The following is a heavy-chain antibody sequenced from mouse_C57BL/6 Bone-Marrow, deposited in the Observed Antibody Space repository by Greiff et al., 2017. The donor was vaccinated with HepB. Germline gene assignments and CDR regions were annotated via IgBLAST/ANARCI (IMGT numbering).Heavy chain of an antibody. CDR2: FHPYNDDT. CDR3: ARSYYGSSYYFDY. CDR1: GYTFTTYP. J-gene: IGHJ2*01. Sequence: VKLQESGAELVKPGASVKMSCKASGYTFTTYPIEWMKQNHGKSLEWIGNFHPYNDDTKYNEKFKGKATLTVEKSSSTVYLELSRLTSDDSAVYYCARSYYGSSYYFDYWGQGTTLTVSS. V-gene: IGHV1-47*01. D-gene: IGHD1-1*01.